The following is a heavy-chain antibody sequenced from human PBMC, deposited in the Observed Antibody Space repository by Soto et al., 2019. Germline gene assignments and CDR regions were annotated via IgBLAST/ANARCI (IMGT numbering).Heavy chain of an antibody. V-gene: IGHV4-59*01. CDR3: ASATSPLTSNWYFDL. CDR1: GASISSYY. J-gene: IGHJ2*01. Sequence: QVQLQESGPGLVKPSETLSLTCTVSGASISSYYWSWIRQPPGKGLEWIGYIHYLGETNYNPPLKSRVTISVDTPKNQFSLQLPPVTAADTAVYYCASATSPLTSNWYFDLWGRGTLVTVSS. D-gene: IGHD4-17*01. CDR2: IHYLGET.